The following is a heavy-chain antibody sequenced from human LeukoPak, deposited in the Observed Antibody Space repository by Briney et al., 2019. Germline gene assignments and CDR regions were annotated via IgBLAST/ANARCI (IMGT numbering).Heavy chain of an antibody. CDR2: IKSKTDGGTT. CDR1: GFTFSNAW. V-gene: IGHV3-15*01. D-gene: IGHD3-10*01. J-gene: IGHJ3*02. Sequence: GGSLRLSCAASGFTFSNAWMSWVRQAPGKGLEWVGRIKSKTDGGTTDYAAPVKGRFTISRDDSKNTLYLQMNSLKTEDTAVYYCTTDYHCPYYYGSGSYYDAFDIWGQGTMVTVSS. CDR3: TTDYHCPYYYGSGSYYDAFDI.